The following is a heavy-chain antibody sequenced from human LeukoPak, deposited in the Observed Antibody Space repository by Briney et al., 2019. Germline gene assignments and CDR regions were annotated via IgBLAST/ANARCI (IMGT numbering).Heavy chain of an antibody. CDR1: GYTFTAYY. CDR2: INPNSGGT. Sequence: GASVKDSCKASGYTFTAYYLHWVRQAPGQGLEWMGWINPNSGGTNYAQKFKGWVTLTRDTSINTTYMELSRLASDVTAVYFCARGTPGSYLGYWGQGTLVTVSS. J-gene: IGHJ4*02. D-gene: IGHD3-16*02. V-gene: IGHV1-2*04. CDR3: ARGTPGSYLGY.